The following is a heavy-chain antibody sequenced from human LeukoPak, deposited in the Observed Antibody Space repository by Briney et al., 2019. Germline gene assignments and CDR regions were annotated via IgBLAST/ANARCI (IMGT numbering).Heavy chain of an antibody. Sequence: GGSLRLSCAASGFTFSSYAMHWVRQAPGKGLEWVAVISYDGSNKYYADSVKGRFTISRDNSKNTLYLQMNSLRAEDTAVYYCAREPTSIVVVVAATDYDAFDIWGQGTMVTVSS. CDR2: ISYDGSNK. CDR3: AREPTSIVVVVAATDYDAFDI. J-gene: IGHJ3*02. V-gene: IGHV3-30-3*01. D-gene: IGHD2-15*01. CDR1: GFTFSSYA.